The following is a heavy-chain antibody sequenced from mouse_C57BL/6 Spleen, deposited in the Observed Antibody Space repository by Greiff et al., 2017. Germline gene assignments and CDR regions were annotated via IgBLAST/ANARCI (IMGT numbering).Heavy chain of an antibody. D-gene: IGHD2-3*01. Sequence: VQLQQSGAELVKPGASVKLSCKASGYTFTEYTIHWVKQRSGQGLEWIGWFYPGSGSIKYNEKFKDKATLTADKSSSTVYMELSRLTSEDSAVYFWARHEETYDGCTYYFDYWGQGTTLTVSS. J-gene: IGHJ2*01. CDR2: FYPGSGSI. CDR1: GYTFTEYT. V-gene: IGHV1-62-2*01. CDR3: ARHEETYDGCTYYFDY.